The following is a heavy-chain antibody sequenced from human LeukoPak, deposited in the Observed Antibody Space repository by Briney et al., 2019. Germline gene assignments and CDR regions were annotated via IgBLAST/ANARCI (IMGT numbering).Heavy chain of an antibody. CDR3: VVATVGYFDY. CDR2: IRYDGSNK. V-gene: IGHV3-30*02. CDR1: GFTFSSYG. J-gene: IGHJ4*02. Sequence: GGSLRLSCAASGFTFSSYGMHWVRQAPGKGLEWVAFIRYDGSNKYYADSVKGRFTISRDDSKNTLYLQMNSLRAEDTAVYYCVVATVGYFDYWGQGTLVTVSS. D-gene: IGHD5-12*01.